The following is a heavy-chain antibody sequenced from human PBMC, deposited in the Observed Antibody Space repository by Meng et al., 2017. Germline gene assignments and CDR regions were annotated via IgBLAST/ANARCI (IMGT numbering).Heavy chain of an antibody. J-gene: IGHJ4*02. V-gene: IGHV3-33*01. CDR3: ARVKEGLYDYTHIEGIDY. CDR1: GFTFSSYG. D-gene: IGHD3-16*01. CDR2: IWYDGSNK. Sequence: GGSLRLSCAASGFTFSSYGMHWVRQAPGKGLEWVAVIWYDGSNKYYADSVKGRFTISRDNSKNTLYLQMNSLRAEDTAVYYCARVKEGLYDYTHIEGIDYWGQGTLVTVSS.